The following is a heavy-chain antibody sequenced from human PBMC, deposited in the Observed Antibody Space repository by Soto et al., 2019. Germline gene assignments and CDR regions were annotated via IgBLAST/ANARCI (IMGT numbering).Heavy chain of an antibody. CDR1: GFTFSSYW. CDR3: ARAPTSSGWYYPINDAPPTALYFDY. Sequence: GGSLRLSCAASGFTFSSYWMSWVRQAPGKGLEWVANIKQDGSEKYYVDSVKGRFTISRDNAKNSRYLQMNSLRAEDTAVYYCARAPTSSGWYYPINDAPPTALYFDYWGQGTLVTVSS. V-gene: IGHV3-7*01. CDR2: IKQDGSEK. J-gene: IGHJ4*02. D-gene: IGHD6-19*01.